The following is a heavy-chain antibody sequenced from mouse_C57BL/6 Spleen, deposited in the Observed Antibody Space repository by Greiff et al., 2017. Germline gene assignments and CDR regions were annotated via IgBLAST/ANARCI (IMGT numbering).Heavy chain of an antibody. CDR3: ARYRGSSHWYFDV. J-gene: IGHJ1*03. CDR2: INPNNGGT. D-gene: IGHD1-1*01. Sequence: EVQLQQSGPELVKPGASVKISCKASGYTFTDYYMNWVKQSHGKSLEWIGDINPNNGGTSYNQKFKGKATLTVDKSSSTAYMELRSLTSEDSAVYYCARYRGSSHWYFDVWGTGTTVTVSS. V-gene: IGHV1-26*01. CDR1: GYTFTDYY.